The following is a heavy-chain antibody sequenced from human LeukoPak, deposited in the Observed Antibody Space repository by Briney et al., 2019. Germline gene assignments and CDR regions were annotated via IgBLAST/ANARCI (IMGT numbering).Heavy chain of an antibody. CDR2: IGVDDDT. D-gene: IGHD2-15*01. CDR1: GLTFNNRD. V-gene: IGHV3-13*01. CDR3: ARERTRGCNGDICLDGFDI. J-gene: IGHJ3*02. Sequence: GGSLRLSCVASGLTFNNRDMHWVRQSAGKGLEWVSAIGVDDDTYYSASVKGRFTISRENARNSLYLQMNSLRAEDTAVYYCARERTRGCNGDICLDGFDIWGRGTKVTVSS.